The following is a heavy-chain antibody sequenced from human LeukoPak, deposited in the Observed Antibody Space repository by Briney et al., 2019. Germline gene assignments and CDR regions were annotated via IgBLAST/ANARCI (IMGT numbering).Heavy chain of an antibody. CDR1: GYSISSGYY. CDR3: ARAYYYDSSGYYRADAFDI. Sequence: PSETLSLTCAVSGYSISSGYYWGWIRQPPGKGLEWIGYIYYSGSTNYNPSLKSRVTISVDTSKNQFSLKLSSVTAADTAVYYCARAYYYDSSGYYRADAFDIWGQGTMVTVSS. J-gene: IGHJ3*02. CDR2: IYYSGST. D-gene: IGHD3-22*01. V-gene: IGHV4-61*01.